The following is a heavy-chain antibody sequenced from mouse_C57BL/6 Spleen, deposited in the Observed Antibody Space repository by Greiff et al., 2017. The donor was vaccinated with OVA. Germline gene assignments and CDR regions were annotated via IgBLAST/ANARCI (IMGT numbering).Heavy chain of an antibody. V-gene: IGHV5-9-1*02. J-gene: IGHJ2*01. CDR3: TRGGIYDGYYGY. D-gene: IGHD2-3*01. Sequence: DVQLVESGEGLVKPGGSLKLSCAASGFTFSRYAMSWVRQTPEKRLAWVAYISSGGDYIYYADTVKGRFTISRDNARNTLYLQMSSLKSEDTAMYYCTRGGIYDGYYGYWGQGTTLTVSS. CDR1: GFTFSRYA. CDR2: ISSGGDYI.